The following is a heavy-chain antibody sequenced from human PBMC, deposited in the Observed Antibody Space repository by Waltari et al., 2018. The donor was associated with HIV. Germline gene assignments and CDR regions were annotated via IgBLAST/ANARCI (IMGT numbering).Heavy chain of an antibody. CDR3: AGVRMEQRLVRGGRGDYYGMDV. D-gene: IGHD6-13*01. Sequence: QVQLQESGPGLVKPSETLSLTCTVSGGSISSYYWSWIRQPPGKGLAWNGYIYYNGSTNYNPSLKSRVTISVDTSKTQFSLKLSSVTAADTAVYDCAGVRMEQRLVRGGRGDYYGMDVWGQGTTVTVSS. V-gene: IGHV4-59*01. CDR1: GGSISSYY. J-gene: IGHJ6*02. CDR2: IYYNGST.